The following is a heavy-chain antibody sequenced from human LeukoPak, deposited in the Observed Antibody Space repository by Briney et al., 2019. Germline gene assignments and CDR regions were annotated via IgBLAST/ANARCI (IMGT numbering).Heavy chain of an antibody. V-gene: IGHV1-69*04. J-gene: IGHJ6*02. CDR3: ARDRPTTVVSPYYYYGMDV. Sequence: SVKVSCKASGGTFSSYAISWVRQAPGQGLEWMGRIIPILGIANYAQKFQGRVTITADKSTSTAYMELSSLRSEDTAVYYCARDRPTTVVSPYYYYGMDVWGQGTTVTVTS. D-gene: IGHD4-23*01. CDR2: IIPILGIA. CDR1: GGTFSSYA.